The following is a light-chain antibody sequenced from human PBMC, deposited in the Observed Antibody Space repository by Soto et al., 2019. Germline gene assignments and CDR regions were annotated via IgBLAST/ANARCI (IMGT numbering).Light chain of an antibody. V-gene: IGKV3-11*01. CDR1: QSIRYF. Sequence: EIGLTQSPATLSLSPGERSTLSCRASQSIRYFLACFQQKPGQAPRLLIYDTSNRATGVPARFSGSGSGTDFTLTISSLESEDSAVYFCQQRYDWPVTFGPGTKVEIK. J-gene: IGKJ1*01. CDR3: QQRYDWPVT. CDR2: DTS.